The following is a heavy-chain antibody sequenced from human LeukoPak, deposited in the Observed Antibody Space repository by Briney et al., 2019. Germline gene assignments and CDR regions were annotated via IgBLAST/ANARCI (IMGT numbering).Heavy chain of an antibody. D-gene: IGHD6-13*01. CDR1: GGSFSGYY. V-gene: IGHV4-34*01. CDR3: ARGSLSSLKSTYYMDV. CDR2: INHSGST. Sequence: SETLSLTCAVYGGSFSGYYWSWIRQPPGKGLEWIGEINHSGSTNYNPSLKSRVTISVDTSKNQFSLKLSSVTAADTAVYYCARGSLSSLKSTYYMDVWGKGTTVTISS. J-gene: IGHJ6*03.